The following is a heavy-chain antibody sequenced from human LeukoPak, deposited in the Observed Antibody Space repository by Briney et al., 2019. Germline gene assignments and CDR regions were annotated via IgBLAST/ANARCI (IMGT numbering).Heavy chain of an antibody. CDR2: INWNGDTT. CDR1: GFTFSSYG. CDR3: AKDRRPTMDRGVRKGRFYYYYYYMDV. J-gene: IGHJ6*03. Sequence: GGSLRLSCAASGFTFSSYGMSWVRQAPGKGLEWVSGINWNGDTTNYADSVKGRFTVSRDNSKNSLYLQMDSLRTEDTALYYCAKDRRPTMDRGVRKGRFYYYYYYMDVWGKGTTVTISS. V-gene: IGHV3-20*04. D-gene: IGHD3-10*01.